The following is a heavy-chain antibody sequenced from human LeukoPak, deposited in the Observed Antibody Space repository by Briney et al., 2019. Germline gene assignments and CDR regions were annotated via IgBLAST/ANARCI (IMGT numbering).Heavy chain of an antibody. CDR1: GFTFSSYG. Sequence: GRSLRLSCAASGFTFSSYGMHWVRQAPGKGLEWVSGISWNSGSIGYADSVKGRFTISRDNAKNSLYLQMNSLRAEDTALYYCAKLGLVGGQGTLVTVSS. J-gene: IGHJ4*02. CDR2: ISWNSGSI. V-gene: IGHV3-9*01. D-gene: IGHD2-15*01. CDR3: AKLGLV.